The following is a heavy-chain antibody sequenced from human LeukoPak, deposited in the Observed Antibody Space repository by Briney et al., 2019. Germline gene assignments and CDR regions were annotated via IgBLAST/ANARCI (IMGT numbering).Heavy chain of an antibody. CDR2: ISGSGGST. J-gene: IGHJ4*02. V-gene: IGHV3-23*01. CDR1: GFTFDDYG. Sequence: GGSLRLSCAASGFTFDDYGMSWVRQAPGKGLEWVSAISGSGGSTYYADSVKGRFTISRDNSKNTLYLQMNSLRAEDTAVYYCANGGYYYDSSGYYRLFDYWGQGTLVTVSS. CDR3: ANGGYYYDSSGYYRLFDY. D-gene: IGHD3-22*01.